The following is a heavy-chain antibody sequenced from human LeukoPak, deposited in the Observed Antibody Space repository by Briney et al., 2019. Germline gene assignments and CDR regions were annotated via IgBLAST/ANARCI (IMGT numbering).Heavy chain of an antibody. CDR2: IGGGDT. CDR3: AKDGQSFNSMYDYFDS. J-gene: IGHJ4*02. CDR1: GFTFRNFA. V-gene: IGHV3-23*01. Sequence: PGGSLRLSCSASGFTFRNFAISWVRQAPGKGLEWVSSIGGGDTHYADSVKGRFTISRDDSRSTVDLQMSSLRAEDTAVYYCAKDGQSFNSMYDYFDSGGQGTLVTVSS. D-gene: IGHD2-8*01.